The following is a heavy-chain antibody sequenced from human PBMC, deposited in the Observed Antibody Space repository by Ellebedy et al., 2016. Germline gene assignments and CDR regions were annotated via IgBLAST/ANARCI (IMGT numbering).Heavy chain of an antibody. Sequence: GESLKISCVASGFTFTKYAMSWVRQAPGKGLQWVSTASVASTFYADSVEGRFTISRDDYKDTLYLQMNSLRPEDTAVYYCAKDEGSGYDYWDFDLWGRGTLVTVSS. J-gene: IGHJ2*01. V-gene: IGHV3-23*01. CDR3: AKDEGSGYDYWDFDL. D-gene: IGHD5-12*01. CDR2: ASVAST. CDR1: GFTFTKYA.